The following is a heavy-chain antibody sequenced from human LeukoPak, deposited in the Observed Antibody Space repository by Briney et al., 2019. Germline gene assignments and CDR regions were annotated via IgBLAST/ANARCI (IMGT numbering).Heavy chain of an antibody. J-gene: IGHJ4*02. CDR3: ATFPTITVIVGGAFDY. CDR1: GFTFSSYW. D-gene: IGHD3-22*01. V-gene: IGHV3-74*01. Sequence: PGGSLRLSCAASGFTFSSYWMHWVRQAPGKGLVWVSHINTDGSSTSYADSVKGRFTISRDNAKNTLYLQMNSLRVEDTAVYYCATFPTITVIVGGAFDYWGQGTLVTVSS. CDR2: INTDGSST.